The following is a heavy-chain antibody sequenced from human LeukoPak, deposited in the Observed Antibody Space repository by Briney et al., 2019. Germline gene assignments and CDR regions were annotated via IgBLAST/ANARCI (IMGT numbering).Heavy chain of an antibody. D-gene: IGHD3-22*01. CDR2: IYHSGST. CDR3: AGHDSSGTYFQH. CDR1: GGSISTYY. Sequence: PSETLSLTGTVSGGSISTYYWNWIRQPPGKGLEWIGYIYHSGSTNYNPSLQSRVTISVDTSKNQFSLKLSSVTAADTAVYYCAGHDSSGTYFQHWGQGTLVTVSS. J-gene: IGHJ1*01. V-gene: IGHV4-59*01.